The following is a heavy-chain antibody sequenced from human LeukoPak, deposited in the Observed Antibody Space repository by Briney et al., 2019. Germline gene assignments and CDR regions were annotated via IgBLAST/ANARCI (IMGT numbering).Heavy chain of an antibody. Sequence: GRSLRLSCAASGFTFSTYGMHWVRQAPGKGLEWVAVISNDGNNKLYGDSVKGRFTISRDNSKNTLYLQMNSLRAADTAVYYCAIQQLNSGSYYGWGQGTLVTVSS. CDR2: ISNDGNNK. J-gene: IGHJ4*02. CDR3: AIQQLNSGSYYG. V-gene: IGHV3-30*03. D-gene: IGHD1-26*01. CDR1: GFTFSTYG.